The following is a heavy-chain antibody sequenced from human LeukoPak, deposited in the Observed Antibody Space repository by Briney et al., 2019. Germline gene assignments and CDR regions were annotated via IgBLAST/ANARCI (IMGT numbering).Heavy chain of an antibody. CDR2: TKQDVSEK. CDR1: GLAPSSYW. Sequence: GGSLRLSCVASGLAPSSYWMSWVRHAPGKGLEWVAQTKQDVSEKYYVDSVKGSFTISTYNAKTSLFLQMNSLRVEDTAVYYCARLGGTYYTYWGQGTLVTVSS. J-gene: IGHJ4*02. CDR3: ARLGGTYYTY. D-gene: IGHD1-26*01. V-gene: IGHV3-7*01.